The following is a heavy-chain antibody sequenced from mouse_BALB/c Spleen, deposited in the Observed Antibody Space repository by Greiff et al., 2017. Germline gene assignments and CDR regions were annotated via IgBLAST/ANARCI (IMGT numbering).Heavy chain of an antibody. CDR1: GFSLTSYG. CDR2: IWSGGST. CDR3: VRNSPLQEIYYGMDY. J-gene: IGHJ4*01. Sequence: VQGVESGPGLVQPSQSLSITCTVSGFSLTSYGVHWVRQSPGKGLEWLGVIWSGGSTDYNAAFISRLSISKDNSKSQVFFKMNSLQADDTAIYYCVRNSPLQEIYYGMDYWGQGTSVTVSS. V-gene: IGHV2-2-2*01. D-gene: IGHD2-1*01.